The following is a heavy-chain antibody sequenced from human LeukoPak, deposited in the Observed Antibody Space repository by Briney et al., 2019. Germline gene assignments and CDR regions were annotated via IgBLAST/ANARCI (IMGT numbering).Heavy chain of an antibody. CDR1: GGSFSGYY. Sequence: SETLSLTCAVYGGSFSGYYWSWIRQPPGKGLEWIGEINHSGSTNYNPSLKSRVTISVDTSKNQFSLKLSSVTAADTAVCYCASSIAVAGPVDYWGQGTLVTVSS. D-gene: IGHD6-19*01. CDR3: ASSIAVAGPVDY. V-gene: IGHV4-34*01. CDR2: INHSGST. J-gene: IGHJ4*02.